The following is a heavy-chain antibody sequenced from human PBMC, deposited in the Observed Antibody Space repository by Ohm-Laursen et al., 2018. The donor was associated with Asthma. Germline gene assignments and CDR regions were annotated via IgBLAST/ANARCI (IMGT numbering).Heavy chain of an antibody. V-gene: IGHV3-21*01. CDR1: GYTLSRYS. CDR3: ARIGPEWELPGREYSLHH. J-gene: IGHJ1*01. Sequence: SLRLSCAASGYTLSRYSIHWVRQVPGKGLEWVASISTASRFIYYADSVRGRFTTSRDNARNSVYLQMNSLRAEDTALYYCARIGPEWELPGREYSLHHWGEGTLVTVSS. CDR2: ISTASRFI. D-gene: IGHD1-26*01.